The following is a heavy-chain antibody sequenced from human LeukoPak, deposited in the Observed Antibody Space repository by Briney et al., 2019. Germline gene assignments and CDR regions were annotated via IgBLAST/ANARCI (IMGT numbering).Heavy chain of an antibody. CDR3: ARDGSGVWFDY. J-gene: IGHJ4*02. Sequence: ASVKVSCKASGGTFSSYAISWVRQAPGQGLEWMGGIIPIFGTANYAQKFQGRVTITADESTSTAYVELRSLRSDDTAVYYCARDGSGVWFDYWGQGTLVTVSS. CDR1: GGTFSSYA. CDR2: IIPIFGTA. D-gene: IGHD3-10*01. V-gene: IGHV1-69*13.